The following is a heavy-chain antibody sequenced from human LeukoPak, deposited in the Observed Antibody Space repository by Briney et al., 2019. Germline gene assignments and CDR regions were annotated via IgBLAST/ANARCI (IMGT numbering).Heavy chain of an antibody. D-gene: IGHD6-19*01. CDR3: ARSFTVSGTRYFDP. J-gene: IGHJ5*02. CDR1: GFTFSSYA. CDR2: ISNNGGST. Sequence: GGSLRLSCAASGFTFSSYALSWVRQAPGKGPEWLSTISNNGGSTFYADSVKGRFTISRDNSKNTAYLQISSLRDEDTASYYCARSFTVSGTRYFDPWGQGTQVTVSS. V-gene: IGHV3-23*01.